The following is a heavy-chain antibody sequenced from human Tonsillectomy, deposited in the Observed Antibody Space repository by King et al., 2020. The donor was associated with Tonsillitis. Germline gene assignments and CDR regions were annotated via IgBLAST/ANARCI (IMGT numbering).Heavy chain of an antibody. J-gene: IGHJ4*02. CDR1: GGSISSYN. V-gene: IGHV4-59*08. CDR2: IYHSGST. Sequence: VQLQESGPGLVKPSETLSLICTVSGGSISSYNWSWIRQPPGKGLQWVGCIYHSGSTDYNPSLKGRVTISVDTSKKQLSLKLSSVTAADTAVYYCARHEGSYADFEGYYFDYWGQGTLVTVSS. D-gene: IGHD1-26*01. CDR3: ARHEGSYADFEGYYFDY.